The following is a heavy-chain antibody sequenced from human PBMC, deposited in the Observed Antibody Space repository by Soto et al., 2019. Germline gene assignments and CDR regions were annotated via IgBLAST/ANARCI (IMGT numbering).Heavy chain of an antibody. CDR2: INHSGNT. CDR3: ARPMTAVTTSLAY. D-gene: IGHD4-17*01. Sequence: QVQLQQWGAGLLKPSETLSLTCAVYGESFNGYYWTWIRQPPGKGLEWIGEINHSGNTNYNPSLKSRVTLSVDTSKNQFYLKLTSVTAADTAVYYCARPMTAVTTSLAYWGQGNLVTVSS. V-gene: IGHV4-34*02. J-gene: IGHJ4*02. CDR1: GESFNGYY.